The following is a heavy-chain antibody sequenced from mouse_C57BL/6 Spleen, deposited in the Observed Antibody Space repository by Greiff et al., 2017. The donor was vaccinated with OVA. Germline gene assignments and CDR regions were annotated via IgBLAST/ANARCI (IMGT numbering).Heavy chain of an antibody. CDR1: GYTFTTYP. J-gene: IGHJ3*01. CDR3: AREGDGYYDGFAY. D-gene: IGHD2-3*01. V-gene: IGHV1-47*01. CDR2: FHPYNDDT. Sequence: VQLQESGAELVKPGASVKMSCKASGYTFTTYPIEWMKQNHGKSLEWIGNFHPYNDDTKYNEKFKGKATLTVEKSSSTVYLELSRLTSDDSAVYYCAREGDGYYDGFAYWGQGTLVTVSA.